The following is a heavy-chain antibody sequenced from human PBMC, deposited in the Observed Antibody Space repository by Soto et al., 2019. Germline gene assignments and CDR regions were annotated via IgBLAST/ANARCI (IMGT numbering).Heavy chain of an antibody. J-gene: IGHJ6*02. CDR2: INHSGST. CDR3: ARTSYYYDSSRYYGLYYYGMDV. D-gene: IGHD3-22*01. CDR1: GGSFSGYY. V-gene: IGHV4-34*01. Sequence: PSETLSLTCAVYGGSFSGYYWSWIRQPPGKGLEWIGEINHSGSTNYNPSLKSRVTISVDTSKNQFSLKLSSVTAADTAVYYCARTSYYYDSSRYYGLYYYGMDVWGQGTTVTVSS.